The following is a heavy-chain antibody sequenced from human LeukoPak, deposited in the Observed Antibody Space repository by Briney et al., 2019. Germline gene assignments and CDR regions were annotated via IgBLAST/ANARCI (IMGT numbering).Heavy chain of an antibody. J-gene: IGHJ3*02. CDR1: GFTFSNYW. V-gene: IGHV3-7*01. CDR3: ARDHDYGDLNAFDI. CDR2: IKEDGSEK. D-gene: IGHD4-17*01. Sequence: GGSLRLSCAVSGFTFSNYWMSWVRQAPGKGLEWVANIKEDGSEKYYVDSVKGRFTISRDNAKDSLYLQMNSLRAEDTAVYYCARDHDYGDLNAFDIWGQGTMVTVSS.